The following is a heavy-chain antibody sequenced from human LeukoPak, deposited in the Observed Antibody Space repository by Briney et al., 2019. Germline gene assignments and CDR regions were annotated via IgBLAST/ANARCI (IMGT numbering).Heavy chain of an antibody. Sequence: SETLSLTCSVPGYSISSGYYWGWIRQPPGKGLEWIGSIYHSGSTHYNPSLKSRVTISVDTSKNQLSLNLSSVTAADMAVYYCARDPSRYLDLNWFDPWGQGTLVTVSS. CDR3: ARDPSRYLDLNWFDP. CDR2: IYHSGST. D-gene: IGHD3-9*01. V-gene: IGHV4-38-2*02. J-gene: IGHJ5*02. CDR1: GYSISSGYY.